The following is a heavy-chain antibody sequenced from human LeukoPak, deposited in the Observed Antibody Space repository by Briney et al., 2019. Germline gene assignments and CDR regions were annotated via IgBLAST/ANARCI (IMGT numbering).Heavy chain of an antibody. CDR1: GYTFSSYR. V-gene: IGHV3-21*01. CDR3: ARLRRNSDRSGYYYYYDY. CDR2: ISVGSNYI. J-gene: IGHJ4*02. D-gene: IGHD3-22*01. Sequence: GGSLRLSCAASGYTFSSYRINWARQPPGQGRAWVSSISVGSNYISYADSLRGRFSIPRDDGRNSLYLQMDSLRGHDTAVYYCARLRRNSDRSGYYYYYDYSGQGTLVTVSS.